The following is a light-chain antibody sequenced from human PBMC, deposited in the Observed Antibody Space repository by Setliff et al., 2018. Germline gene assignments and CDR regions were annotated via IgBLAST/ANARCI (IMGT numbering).Light chain of an antibody. CDR3: QSYDSSLSGYV. CDR1: SSNIGAGYD. CDR2: GST. J-gene: IGLJ1*01. Sequence: QSVLTQPPSVSGAPGQRVTISCTGSSSNIGAGYDVHWYQQLPGTAPKLLIYGSTSRPSGVPDRFSGSKSGTSASLAITGLQAEDEADYYCQSYDSSLSGYVFGTGTKGTV. V-gene: IGLV1-40*01.